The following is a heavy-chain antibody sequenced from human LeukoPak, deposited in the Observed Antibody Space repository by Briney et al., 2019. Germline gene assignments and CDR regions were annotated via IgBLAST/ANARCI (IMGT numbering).Heavy chain of an antibody. D-gene: IGHD2-8*02. Sequence: GGSLRLSCAASGFPFNYYAMTWVRQAPGKGLEWVSSIFPSGGEIHYADSVRGRFTISRDNSKSTLSLQMNSLRAEDTAIYYCATYRQVLLPFESWGQGTLVTVSS. CDR3: ATYRQVLLPFES. CDR2: IFPSGGEI. V-gene: IGHV3-23*01. CDR1: GFPFNYYA. J-gene: IGHJ4*02.